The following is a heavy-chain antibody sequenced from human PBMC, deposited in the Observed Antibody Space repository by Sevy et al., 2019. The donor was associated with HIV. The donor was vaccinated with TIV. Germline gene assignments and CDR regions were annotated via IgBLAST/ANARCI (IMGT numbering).Heavy chain of an antibody. Sequence: ASVKVSCKASGYTFTGYYMHWVRQAPGQGLEWMGWINPNSGGTNYAQKFQGRVTMTRDTSISTAYMERSRLRSDDTAVYYCATSRPDYDFWSGYSAYYFDYWGQGTLVTVSS. CDR1: GYTFTGYY. J-gene: IGHJ4*02. CDR3: ATSRPDYDFWSGYSAYYFDY. CDR2: INPNSGGT. D-gene: IGHD3-3*01. V-gene: IGHV1-2*02.